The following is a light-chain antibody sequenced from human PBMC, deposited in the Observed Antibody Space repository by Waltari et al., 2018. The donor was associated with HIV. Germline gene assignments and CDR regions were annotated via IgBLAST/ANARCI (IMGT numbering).Light chain of an antibody. CDR3: QVWDSSSDHPHWV. CDR2: YDS. CDR1: NIGSKS. V-gene: IGLV3-21*04. J-gene: IGLJ3*02. Sequence: SYVLTQPPSVSVDPGKTARITCGGNNIGSKSVHWYQQKPGQAPVLVIYYDSDRPSGIPERFSGSNSGNTATLTISRVEAGDEADYYCQVWDSSSDHPHWVFGGGTKLTVL.